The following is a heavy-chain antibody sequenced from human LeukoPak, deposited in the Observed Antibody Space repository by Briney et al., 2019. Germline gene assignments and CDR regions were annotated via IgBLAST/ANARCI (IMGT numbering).Heavy chain of an antibody. V-gene: IGHV5-51*01. CDR1: GYSFTSYW. J-gene: IGHJ4*02. D-gene: IGHD2-2*01. CDR3: ARQWGDCSSTSCYSAD. CDR2: IYPGDSDT. Sequence: GESLKISCKGSGYSFTSYWIGWVRQMSGKGLEWMGIIYPGDSDTRYSPSFQGQVTISADMSISTAYLQWSSLKAADTAIYYCARQWGDCSSTSCYSADWGQGTLVTVSS.